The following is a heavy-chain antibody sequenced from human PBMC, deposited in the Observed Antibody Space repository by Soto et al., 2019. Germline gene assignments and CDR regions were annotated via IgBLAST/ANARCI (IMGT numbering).Heavy chain of an antibody. D-gene: IGHD5-12*01. V-gene: IGHV1-69*02. CDR2: IIPILGIA. CDR3: ATFLRGYSNHDVGRVDYFDY. J-gene: IGHJ4*02. CDR1: GGTFSSYT. Sequence: QVQLVQSGTEVMKPGSTVKVSCKASGGTFSSYTISWVRQAPGQGLEWMGRIIPILGIANYAQKFQGRVTITADKSTSTAYMELSSLSSEDTAVYYCATFLRGYSNHDVGRVDYFDYWGQGTLVTVSS.